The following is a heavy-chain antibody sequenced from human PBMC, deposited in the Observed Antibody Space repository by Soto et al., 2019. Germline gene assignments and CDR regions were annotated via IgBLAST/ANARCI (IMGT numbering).Heavy chain of an antibody. Sequence: EVQLLESGGGLVQPGGSLRLSCVASGFTFSSYAMNWVRQAPGKGLEWVSVISGSGDSTYYADSVKGRFTISRDNSKNKLYLQMNSPRAEDTAVYYCARRERGWYFELWGRVTLVTVSS. CDR3: ARRERGWYFEL. V-gene: IGHV3-23*01. CDR1: GFTFSSYA. J-gene: IGHJ2*01. CDR2: ISGSGDST.